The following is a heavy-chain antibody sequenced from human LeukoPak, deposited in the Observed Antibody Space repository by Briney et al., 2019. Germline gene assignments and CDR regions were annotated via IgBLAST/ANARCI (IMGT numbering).Heavy chain of an antibody. D-gene: IGHD3-10*01. V-gene: IGHV3-13*04. CDR2: IGTAGDT. Sequence: GGSLRLSCAASGFTFSSYDMHWVRQATGKGLEWVSAIGTAGDTYYPGSVKGRFTISRENAKNSLYLQMNSLRAGDTAVYYCARGVGPWRFGGTGDVWGQGTTVSVSS. J-gene: IGHJ6*02. CDR1: GFTFSSYD. CDR3: ARGVGPWRFGGTGDV.